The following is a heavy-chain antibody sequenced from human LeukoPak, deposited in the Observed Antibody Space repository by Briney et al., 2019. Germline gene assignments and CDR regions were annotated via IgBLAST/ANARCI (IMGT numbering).Heavy chain of an antibody. D-gene: IGHD6-19*01. V-gene: IGHV4-61*01. J-gene: IGHJ4*02. CDR3: AKGGHSSGWYHDY. CDR2: IYYGGST. Sequence: SETLSLTCTVSGGSVSSDNYYWSWIRQPPGRGLEWIGYIYYGGSTNYNPSLKSRVTISVDTSKNQFSLKLSSVTAADTAVYYCAKGGHSSGWYHDYWGQGTLVTVSS. CDR1: GGSVSSDNYY.